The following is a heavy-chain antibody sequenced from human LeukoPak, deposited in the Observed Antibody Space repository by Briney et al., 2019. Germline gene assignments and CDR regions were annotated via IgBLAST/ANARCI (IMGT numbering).Heavy chain of an antibody. Sequence: ASVPVSRMDARYNLPAYFIHGVRPAPGQGGTWVGRTNLNGGDTHFAQRFQGRVTLAGDTSISTAYMELSSLISDDTAVYDCARVGFTTSWSNFDYWGQGTLVTVSS. D-gene: IGHD2-2*01. J-gene: IGHJ4*02. CDR3: ARVGFTTSWSNFDY. V-gene: IGHV1-2*06. CDR1: RYNLPAYF. CDR2: TNLNGGDT.